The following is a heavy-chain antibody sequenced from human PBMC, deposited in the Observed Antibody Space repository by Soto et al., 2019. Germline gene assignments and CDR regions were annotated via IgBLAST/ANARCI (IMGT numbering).Heavy chain of an antibody. J-gene: IGHJ5*02. CDR3: ARVYNYYDSSGYYS. D-gene: IGHD3-22*01. V-gene: IGHV1-18*04. CDR2: ISAYNGNT. CDR1: GYTFTSSG. Sequence: GASVKVSCKASGYTFTSSGISWVRQAPGQGLEWMGWISAYNGNTNYAQKLQGRVTMTTDTSTSTAYMELRSLRSDDTAVYYCARVYNYYDSSGYYSWGQGTLVTVSS.